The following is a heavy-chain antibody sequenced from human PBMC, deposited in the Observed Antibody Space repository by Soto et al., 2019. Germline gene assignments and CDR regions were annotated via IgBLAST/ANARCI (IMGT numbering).Heavy chain of an antibody. CDR1: GFTFSNAW. D-gene: IGHD2-15*01. V-gene: IGHV3-15*07. CDR3: TTGYCSGGSCYWDAFDI. CDR2: IKSKTDGGTT. Sequence: GSLRLSCAASGFTFSNAWMNWVRQAPGKGLEWVGRIKSKTDGGTTDYAAPVKGRFTISRDDSKNTLYLQMNSLKTEDTAVYYCTTGYCSGGSCYWDAFDIWGQGTMVTVSS. J-gene: IGHJ3*02.